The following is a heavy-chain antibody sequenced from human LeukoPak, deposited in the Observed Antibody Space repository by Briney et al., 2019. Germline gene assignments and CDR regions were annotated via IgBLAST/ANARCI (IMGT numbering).Heavy chain of an antibody. CDR1: GGSISTYY. D-gene: IGHD3-22*01. CDR2: IYASGTT. V-gene: IGHV4-4*07. Sequence: LSETLSLTCTVSGGSISTYYWSWIRQPAGKGLEWIGRIYASGTTNYNPSLKSRVTMSVDTSKNQFSLKLSSVTAADTAVYYCARDRIFSSGYYYYMDVWGKGTTVTVSS. J-gene: IGHJ6*03. CDR3: ARDRIFSSGYYYYMDV.